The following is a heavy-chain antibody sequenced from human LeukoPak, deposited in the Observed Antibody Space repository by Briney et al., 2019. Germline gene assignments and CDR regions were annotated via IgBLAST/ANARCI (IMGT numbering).Heavy chain of an antibody. CDR2: IYHSGST. V-gene: IGHV4-59*12. CDR1: GGSISSYY. D-gene: IGHD3-22*01. J-gene: IGHJ6*02. Sequence: SETLSLTCTVSGGSISSYYWSWIRQPPGKGLEWIGEIYHSGSTNYNPSLKSRVTISVDKSKNQFSLKLSSVTAADTAVYYCARSGYYYGMDVWGQGTTVTVSS. CDR3: ARSGYYYGMDV.